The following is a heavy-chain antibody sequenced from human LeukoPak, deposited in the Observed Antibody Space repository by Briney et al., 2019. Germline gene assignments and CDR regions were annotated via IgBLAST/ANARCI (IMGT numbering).Heavy chain of an antibody. CDR3: AKGAASRGYTYVAN. V-gene: IGHV3-23*01. D-gene: IGHD5-18*01. J-gene: IGHJ4*02. CDR1: AFTFRPYA. Sequence: GGSLRLSCAASAFTFRPYAMIWVRQAPGKGLEWVSSVSGSGGSTYYADSVKGRFTISRDNSNNTLYLQMNSPRAEDTAVYYCAKGAASRGYTYVANWGQGTLVNVSS. CDR2: VSGSGGST.